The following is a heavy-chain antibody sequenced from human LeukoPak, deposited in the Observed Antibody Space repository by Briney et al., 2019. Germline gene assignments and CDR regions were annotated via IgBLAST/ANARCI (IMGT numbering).Heavy chain of an antibody. D-gene: IGHD4/OR15-4a*01. J-gene: IGHJ4*02. Sequence: GGSLRLSCAASAVSFSSYWVHWVRQAPGKGLVWVSRIKFDGSVTTYADSVKGRFTISRDNAKNTLYLQMNSLRAEDTALYYCAGGRGASYYDYWGQGTLVTVSS. CDR1: AVSFSSYW. CDR3: AGGRGASYYDY. CDR2: IKFDGSVT. V-gene: IGHV3-74*01.